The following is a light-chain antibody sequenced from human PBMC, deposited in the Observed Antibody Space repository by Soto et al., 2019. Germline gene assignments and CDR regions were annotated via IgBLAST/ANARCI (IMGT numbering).Light chain of an antibody. CDR2: NTS. Sequence: DIQMTQSPSTRSASVGDRVTITCRASQSLTSWLTWDQQKPGKAPKFLIYNTSILESGVPSRFSGSGSGTEFTLTISSLQPDDFATYYCQHYDNYLWTFGQGTKVEIK. V-gene: IGKV1-5*03. CDR3: QHYDNYLWT. CDR1: QSLTSW. J-gene: IGKJ1*01.